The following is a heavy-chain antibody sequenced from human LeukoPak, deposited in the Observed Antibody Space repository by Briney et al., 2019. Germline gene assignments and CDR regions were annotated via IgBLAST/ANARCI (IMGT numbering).Heavy chain of an antibody. Sequence: TEGSLRLSCAASGFTFSSYGMHWVRQAPGKGLEWVAVIWYDGSNKYYADSVKGRFTISRDNSKNTLYLQMNSLRAEDTAVYYCARELYYDSSGYLDYWGQGTLVTVSS. V-gene: IGHV3-33*01. J-gene: IGHJ4*02. CDR1: GFTFSSYG. CDR3: ARELYYDSSGYLDY. D-gene: IGHD3-22*01. CDR2: IWYDGSNK.